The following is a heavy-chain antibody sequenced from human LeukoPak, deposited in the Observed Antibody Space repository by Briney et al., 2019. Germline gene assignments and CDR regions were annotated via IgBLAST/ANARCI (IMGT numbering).Heavy chain of an antibody. J-gene: IGHJ4*02. V-gene: IGHV4-30-4*08. Sequence: PSETLSLTCSVAGGSISSNTYYWGWIRQPPGKGLEWTGYIYYSGSTYYNPSLKSRVTISVDTSKNQFSLKLSSVTAADTAVYYCARVKRTPLYYYDSSGYLDYWGQGTLVTVSS. CDR1: GGSISSNTYY. CDR2: IYYSGST. D-gene: IGHD3-22*01. CDR3: ARVKRTPLYYYDSSGYLDY.